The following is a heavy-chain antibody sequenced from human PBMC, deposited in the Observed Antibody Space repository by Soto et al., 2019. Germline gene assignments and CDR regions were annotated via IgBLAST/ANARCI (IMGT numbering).Heavy chain of an antibody. Sequence: PGGSLRLSCAVSGLTFRDAWMNWVRQAPGKGLEWVGNVKSNAANAPPEYTESVRGRFTISRDDPQNTVYLQMSGLKTEDTAVYYCAWQGTTSYYFHSWGQGTLVTVSS. J-gene: IGHJ4*02. CDR2: VKSNAANAPP. V-gene: IGHV3-15*05. CDR3: AWQGTTSYYFHS. D-gene: IGHD1-1*01. CDR1: GLTFRDAW.